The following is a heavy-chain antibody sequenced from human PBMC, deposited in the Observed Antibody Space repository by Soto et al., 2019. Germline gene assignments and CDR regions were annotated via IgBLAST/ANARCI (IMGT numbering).Heavy chain of an antibody. Sequence: SVKVSCKASGGTFGSYAISWVRQAPVQGLEWMGGIIPIFGTANYAQKFQGRVTITADESTSTAYMELSSLRSEDTAVYYCARVLYYYDSSGYYSTRGFDYWGQGTLVTVSS. CDR1: GGTFGSYA. CDR3: ARVLYYYDSSGYYSTRGFDY. D-gene: IGHD3-22*01. CDR2: IIPIFGTA. V-gene: IGHV1-69*01. J-gene: IGHJ4*02.